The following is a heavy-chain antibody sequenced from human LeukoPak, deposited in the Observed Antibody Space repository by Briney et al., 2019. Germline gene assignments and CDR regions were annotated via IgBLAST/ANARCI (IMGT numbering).Heavy chain of an antibody. V-gene: IGHV1-46*01. Sequence: ASVKVSCKASGYTFTSYYMHWVRQAPGQGLEWMGMINPSSGNARYAHKFQGRVTMARDTSTSTMYMELSSLRSEDTAVYYCSRDTRAADAEYFQHWGQGTLVIVSS. CDR3: SRDTRAADAEYFQH. CDR2: INPSSGNA. CDR1: GYTFTSYY. J-gene: IGHJ1*01. D-gene: IGHD2-15*01.